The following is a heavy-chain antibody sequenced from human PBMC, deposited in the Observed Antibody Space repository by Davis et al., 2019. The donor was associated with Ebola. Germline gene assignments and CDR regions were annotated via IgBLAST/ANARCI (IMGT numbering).Heavy chain of an antibody. CDR3: TVTTVTTGSDY. D-gene: IGHD4-11*01. Sequence: GGSLRLSCAASGFTFSSYAMSWVRQAPGKGLEWVSAISGSGGSTYYADSVKGRFTISRDNSKNTLYLQMNSLKTEDTAVYYCTVTTVTTGSDYWGQGTLVTVSS. J-gene: IGHJ4*02. CDR1: GFTFSSYA. CDR2: ISGSGGST. V-gene: IGHV3-23*01.